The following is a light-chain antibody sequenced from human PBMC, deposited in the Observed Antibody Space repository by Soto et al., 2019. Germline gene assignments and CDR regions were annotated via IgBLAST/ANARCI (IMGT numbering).Light chain of an antibody. Sequence: QSVLTQPASVSGSPGQTITISCTGTSSDVGAYNYVSWYQQHPGKAPKLMIYEVSNRPSGVSDRFSGSKSGNTASLTISGLQAADKADYYCSSKRTTASLVFGTGTKVTVL. CDR2: EVS. J-gene: IGLJ1*01. CDR1: SSDVGAYNY. CDR3: SSKRTTASLV. V-gene: IGLV2-14*01.